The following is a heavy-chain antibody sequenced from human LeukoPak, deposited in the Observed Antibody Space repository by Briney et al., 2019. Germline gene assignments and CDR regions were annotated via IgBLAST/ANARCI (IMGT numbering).Heavy chain of an antibody. Sequence: GGSLRLSCAASGLIFGSYGMHWVRQAPGKGLEWVSVISFDGSKKYYADSVKGRFTISRDNSKNTLYLQMNSLRAEDTAVYYCAKEGSGYDLGYLDYWGQGTLVTVSS. V-gene: IGHV3-30*18. CDR3: AKEGSGYDLGYLDY. D-gene: IGHD5-12*01. J-gene: IGHJ4*02. CDR1: GLIFGSYG. CDR2: ISFDGSKK.